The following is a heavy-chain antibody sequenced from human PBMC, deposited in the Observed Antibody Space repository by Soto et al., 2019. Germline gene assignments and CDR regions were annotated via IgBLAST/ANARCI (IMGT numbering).Heavy chain of an antibody. D-gene: IGHD2-21*01. Sequence: PGGSLRLSCVASGLTFSASAMHWVRQAPGKGLEWVGRIRNRVDSYQTVYAAPVNGRLTISRDDSKNTAYLQMNSLTKEDTAVYYCRRHAARWGSCDYWVQGTRVTVSS. CDR2: IRNRVDSYQT. V-gene: IGHV3-73*01. J-gene: IGHJ4*02. CDR1: GLTFSASA. CDR3: RRHAARWGSCDY.